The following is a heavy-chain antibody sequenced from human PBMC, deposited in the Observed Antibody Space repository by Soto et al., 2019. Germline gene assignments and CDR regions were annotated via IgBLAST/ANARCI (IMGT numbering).Heavy chain of an antibody. Sequence: QVQLQESGPGLVKPSQTLSLTCTVSGGSISSGGYYWSWIRQHPGKGLEWIGYIYYSGSTYYNPSLRSRGTISLDTSKNQFSLKLSSVTAADTAVYYCARMGRGYSYGLACGQGTLVTVSS. CDR1: GGSISSGGYY. CDR3: ARMGRGYSYGLA. D-gene: IGHD5-18*01. CDR2: IYYSGST. V-gene: IGHV4-31*03. J-gene: IGHJ5*02.